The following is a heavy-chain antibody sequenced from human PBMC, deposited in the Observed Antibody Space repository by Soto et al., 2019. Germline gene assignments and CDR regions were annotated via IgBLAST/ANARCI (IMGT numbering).Heavy chain of an antibody. CDR1: GFTFDDYA. CDR3: AKDRKGTVRVVFDY. CDR2: ISWNSGSI. Sequence: EVQLVESGGGLVQPGRSLRLSCAASGFTFDDYAMHWVRQAPGKGLEWVSGISWNSGSIGYADSVKGRFTISRDNAKNSLYLQMNSLRAEDTALYYCAKDRKGTVRVVFDYWGQGTLVTVSS. D-gene: IGHD3-10*01. J-gene: IGHJ4*02. V-gene: IGHV3-9*01.